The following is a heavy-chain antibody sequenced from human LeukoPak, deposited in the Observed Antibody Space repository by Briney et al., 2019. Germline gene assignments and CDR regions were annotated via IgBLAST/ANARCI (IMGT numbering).Heavy chain of an antibody. J-gene: IGHJ6*02. V-gene: IGHV4-59*12. CDR2: IYYSGST. CDR1: VGSISSYY. CDR3: ARGLEAAADYYYAMDV. Sequence: SETLSLTCTVSVGSISSYYWSWIRQPPGKGLEWIGYIYYSGSTNYNPSLKSRVTLSVDMSKNHFSLKLSSVTAADTAVYYCARGLEAAADYYYAMDVWGQGTTVTVSS. D-gene: IGHD6-13*01.